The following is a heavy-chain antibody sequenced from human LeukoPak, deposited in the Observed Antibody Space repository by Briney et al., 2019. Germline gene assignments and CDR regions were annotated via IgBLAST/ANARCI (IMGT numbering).Heavy chain of an antibody. J-gene: IGHJ4*02. V-gene: IGHV3-23*01. CDR1: GFTFSYYA. CDR3: AKAGSNWGYFDY. CDR2: ISGTGGST. D-gene: IGHD7-27*01. Sequence: PGGSLRLSCAASGFTFSYYAVSWVRQAPGKGLEWVSAISGTGGSTHYADSVKGRFTISRDNSKNTLYLQMNSLGAEDTAVYYCAKAGSNWGYFDYWGQGTLVTVSS.